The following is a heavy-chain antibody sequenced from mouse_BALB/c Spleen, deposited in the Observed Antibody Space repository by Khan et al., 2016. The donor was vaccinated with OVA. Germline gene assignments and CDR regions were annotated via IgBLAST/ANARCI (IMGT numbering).Heavy chain of an antibody. CDR3: AREGAYYRSDGWFSY. V-gene: IGHV1-4*01. D-gene: IGHD2-14*01. J-gene: IGHJ3*01. CDR2: INPSNGYT. CDR1: GYTFTTYT. Sequence: VQLQQSGAELARPGASVKMSCKASGYTFTTYTMHWVKQRPGQGLEWIGYINPSNGYTNYNQKFKDKATLNAEKSSSTAYMQLSSLTSDYSAVYYCAREGAYYRSDGWFSYWGQGTLVTVSA.